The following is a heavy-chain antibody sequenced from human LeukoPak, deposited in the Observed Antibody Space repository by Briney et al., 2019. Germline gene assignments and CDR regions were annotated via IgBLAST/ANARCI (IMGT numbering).Heavy chain of an antibody. J-gene: IGHJ3*02. Sequence: GASVKVSCKASGYTCTSYGINWVRQAPGQGLEWMGWISAYNGHTNYAQKLQGRVTVSTDTSTSTAYMELRSLRSDDTAVYYCATGGRWELPRPYAFEIWGQGTMVTVSS. CDR1: GYTCTSYG. CDR3: ATGGRWELPRPYAFEI. CDR2: ISAYNGHT. V-gene: IGHV1-18*01. D-gene: IGHD1-26*01.